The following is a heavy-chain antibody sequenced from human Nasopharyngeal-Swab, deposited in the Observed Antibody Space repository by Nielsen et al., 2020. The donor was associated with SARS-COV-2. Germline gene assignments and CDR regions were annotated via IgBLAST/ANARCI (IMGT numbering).Heavy chain of an antibody. D-gene: IGHD1-7*01. CDR2: ISAYNGNT. CDR1: GYTFTSYG. V-gene: IGHV1-18*01. J-gene: IGHJ6*02. Sequence: ASVKVSCKASGYTFTSYGISWVRQAPGQGLEWMGWISAYNGNTNYAQKLQGRVTMTTDTSTSTAYMELRSLRSDDTAVYYCARILRLELRTCGMGVWGQGTTVTVSS. CDR3: ARILRLELRTCGMGV.